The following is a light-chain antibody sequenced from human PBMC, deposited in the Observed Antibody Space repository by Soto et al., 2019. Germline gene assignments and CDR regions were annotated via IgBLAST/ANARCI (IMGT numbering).Light chain of an antibody. J-gene: IGKJ5*01. V-gene: IGKV3D-7*01. CDR1: QTVIINY. Sequence: IFRPPPGTSLSSSQRERAXXSCRASQTVIINYLTSYQQKPGHAPTLLIYVSSIRATVIPDRFICSGSGTDFTLTISRLDPEDFATYYCQQLFNLPITF. CDR2: VSS. CDR3: QQLFNLPIT.